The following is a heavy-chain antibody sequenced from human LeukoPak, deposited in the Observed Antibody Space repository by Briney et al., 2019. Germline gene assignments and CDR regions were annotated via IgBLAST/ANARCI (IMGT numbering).Heavy chain of an antibody. V-gene: IGHV3-33*01. CDR1: GFTFSSFG. D-gene: IGHD6-13*01. Sequence: GGSLRLSCAASGFTFSSFGMHWVRQAPGKGLEWVAIIWYGANNKYYADSVKGRFTISRVDSKSTLYLLMNSLRAEDTAVYYCARASNSSWLSDYWGQGTLVTVSS. CDR2: IWYGANNK. J-gene: IGHJ4*02. CDR3: ARASNSSWLSDY.